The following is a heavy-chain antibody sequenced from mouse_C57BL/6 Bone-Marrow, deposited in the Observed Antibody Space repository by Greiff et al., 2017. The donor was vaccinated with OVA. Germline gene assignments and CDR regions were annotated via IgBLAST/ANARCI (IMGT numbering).Heavy chain of an antibody. CDR3: ARGAYYSNYRYYFDY. CDR2: ISSGSSTI. Sequence: EVQVVESGGGLVKPGGSLKLSCAASGFTFSDYGMHWVRQAPEKGLEWVAYISSGSSTIYYADTVQGRFTISSDNAKNTLFLQMTSLRSEDTAMYYCARGAYYSNYRYYFDYWGQGTTLTVSS. D-gene: IGHD2-5*01. J-gene: IGHJ2*01. CDR1: GFTFSDYG. V-gene: IGHV5-17*01.